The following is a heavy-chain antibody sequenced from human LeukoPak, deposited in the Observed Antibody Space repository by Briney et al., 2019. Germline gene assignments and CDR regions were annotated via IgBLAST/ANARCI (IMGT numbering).Heavy chain of an antibody. CDR3: AKGDITIFGVVIQPGWYY. Sequence: LTGGSLRLSCAASGFTFSSYAMSWVRQAPGKGLEWVSAISGSGGSTYYADSVKGRFTISRDNSKNTLYLQMNSLRAEDTAVYYCAKGDITIFGVVIQPGWYYWGQGTLVTVSS. J-gene: IGHJ4*02. D-gene: IGHD3-3*01. CDR2: ISGSGGST. V-gene: IGHV3-23*01. CDR1: GFTFSSYA.